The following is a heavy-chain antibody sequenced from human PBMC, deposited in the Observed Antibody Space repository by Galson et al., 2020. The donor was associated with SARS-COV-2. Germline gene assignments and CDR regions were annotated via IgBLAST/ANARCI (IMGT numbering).Heavy chain of an antibody. CDR2: IKNRANIYAT. CDR1: GFTFSDHY. J-gene: IGHJ4*02. V-gene: IGHV3-72*01. Sequence: GESLKISCVASGFTFSDHYMDWVRQAPGKGLEWVGRIKNRANIYATEYAASVKGRFTISRHDSQNSLFLHMNSLKTEDTAVYYCTRGRWERPNNCLDSWGQRTLVTVSS. D-gene: IGHD1-26*01. CDR3: TRGRWERPNNCLDS.